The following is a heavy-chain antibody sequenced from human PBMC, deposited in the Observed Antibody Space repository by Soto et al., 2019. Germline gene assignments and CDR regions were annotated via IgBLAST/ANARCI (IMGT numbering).Heavy chain of an antibody. CDR2: INPKSGGT. Sequence: ASVKVSCKASGYSFTDYHIHWVRQAPGQGLEWLGRINPKSGGTSTAQKFQGWVTMTTDTSIGTASMELTRLTSDDTAIYYCARGDSTDCSNGVCSFFYNHDMDVWGQGTTVTVSS. D-gene: IGHD2-8*01. V-gene: IGHV1-2*04. CDR1: GYSFTDYH. J-gene: IGHJ6*02. CDR3: ARGDSTDCSNGVCSFFYNHDMDV.